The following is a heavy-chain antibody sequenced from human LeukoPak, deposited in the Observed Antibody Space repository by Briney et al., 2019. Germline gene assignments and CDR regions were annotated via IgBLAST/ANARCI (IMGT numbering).Heavy chain of an antibody. CDR3: AKDEGYFDWLLCY. J-gene: IGHJ4*02. Sequence: ASVKVSCKASGYTFTSYDINWVRQATGQGLEWMGWMNPNSGNTGYAQKFQGRVTMTRNTSISTAYMELSSLRSEDTAVYYCAKDEGYFDWLLCYWGQGTLVTVSS. V-gene: IGHV1-8*01. CDR2: MNPNSGNT. CDR1: GYTFTSYD. D-gene: IGHD3-9*01.